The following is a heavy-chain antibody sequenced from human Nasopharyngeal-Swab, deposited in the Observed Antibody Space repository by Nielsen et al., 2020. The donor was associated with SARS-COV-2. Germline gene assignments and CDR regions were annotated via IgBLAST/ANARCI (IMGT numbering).Heavy chain of an antibody. CDR3: ASGGGYCSSTSCSNWFDP. CDR2: INPNSGGT. V-gene: IGHV1-2*06. Sequence: WVRQAPGQGLEWVGRINPNSGGTNYAQKFQGRVTMTRDTSISTAYMELSRLRSDDTAVYYCASGGGYCSSTSCSNWFDPWGQGTLVTVSS. D-gene: IGHD2-2*03. J-gene: IGHJ5*02.